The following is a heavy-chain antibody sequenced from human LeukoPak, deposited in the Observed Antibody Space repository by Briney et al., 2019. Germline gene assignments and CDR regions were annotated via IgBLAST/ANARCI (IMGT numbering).Heavy chain of an antibody. CDR1: GGSISSYY. V-gene: IGHV4-59*01. CDR2: IYYSGST. J-gene: IGHJ5*02. Sequence: SETLSLTCTVSGGSISSYYWSWIRQPPGKGLEWIGYIYYSGSTNYNPSLKSRVTISVDTSKNQFSLKLSSVTAADTAAYYCARDSYYDSSGYFWFDPWGQGTLVTVSS. D-gene: IGHD3-22*01. CDR3: ARDSYYDSSGYFWFDP.